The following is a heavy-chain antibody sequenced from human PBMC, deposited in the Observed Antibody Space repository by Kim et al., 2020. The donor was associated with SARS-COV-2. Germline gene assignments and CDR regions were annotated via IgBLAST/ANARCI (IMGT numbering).Heavy chain of an antibody. Sequence: ASVKVSCKASGYTFTDYYIHWVRQAPGQGLEWMGWSNPKSGGIIYAQRFQGRVTMTRDTSISTAYMELSRLRSDDTAVYFCAKDSNLYYNYYYMDVWGEGTTVTVSS. D-gene: IGHD4-4*01. V-gene: IGHV1-2*02. CDR2: SNPKSGGI. CDR1: GYTFTDYY. J-gene: IGHJ6*03. CDR3: AKDSNLYYNYYYMDV.